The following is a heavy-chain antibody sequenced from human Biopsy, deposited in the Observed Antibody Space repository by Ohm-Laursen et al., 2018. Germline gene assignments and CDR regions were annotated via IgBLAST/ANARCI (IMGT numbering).Heavy chain of an antibody. V-gene: IGHV1-2*02. J-gene: IGHJ3*01. CDR1: GYTFTDYF. CDR3: ARDIMNPSGGLVARSDVFDV. D-gene: IGHD3-16*02. CDR2: ISPSSGGT. Sequence: ASVKVSCTASGYTFTDYFLHWVRQAPGQGPEWMGWISPSSGGTNYARTFQGRVTMIRDTSATTGYMELSSLRSDDTAVYYCARDIMNPSGGLVARSDVFDVWGQGTMVTVSS.